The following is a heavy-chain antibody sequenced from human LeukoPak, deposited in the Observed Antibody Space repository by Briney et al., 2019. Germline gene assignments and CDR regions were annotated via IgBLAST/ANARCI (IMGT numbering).Heavy chain of an antibody. V-gene: IGHV4-59*01. Sequence: PSETLSLTCTVSGGSISSYYWSWIRQPPGKGLEWIGYIYYSGNTNYNPSLKSRVTILVDTSKNQFSLRLSSVTAADTAVYYCARSPGIAAAGTGPEDYWGQGTLVTVSS. CDR2: IYYSGNT. CDR3: ARSPGIAAAGTGPEDY. J-gene: IGHJ4*02. D-gene: IGHD6-13*01. CDR1: GGSISSYY.